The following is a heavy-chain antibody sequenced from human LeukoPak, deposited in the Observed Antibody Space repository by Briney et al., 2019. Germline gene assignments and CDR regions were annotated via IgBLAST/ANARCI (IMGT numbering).Heavy chain of an antibody. Sequence: ASVKVSCKASGYTFTSYGISWVRQAPGQGLEWMGWISAYNGNTNYAQKLQGRVTMTTDTSTSTAYMELRSLRSDDTAVYYCARALAVVHTAMVPTPGAFDIWGQGTVVTVSS. V-gene: IGHV1-18*01. D-gene: IGHD5-18*01. J-gene: IGHJ3*02. CDR2: ISAYNGNT. CDR1: GYTFTSYG. CDR3: ARALAVVHTAMVPTPGAFDI.